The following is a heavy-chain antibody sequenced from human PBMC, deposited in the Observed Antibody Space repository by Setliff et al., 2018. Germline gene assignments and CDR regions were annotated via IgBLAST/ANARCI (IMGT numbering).Heavy chain of an antibody. V-gene: IGHV3-23*01. CDR3: AKWRRAITMLAGYMDV. D-gene: IGHD3-10*01. Sequence: TGGSLRLSCLASGFTFSSSVMSWVRRTPGKGLEWVSGISGDGGRVFYADSVQGRFTISRDNSKNTLFLQMNSLRAEVTGEYHCAKWRRAITMLAGYMDVWGKGTTVTVSS. CDR2: ISGDGGRV. J-gene: IGHJ6*03. CDR1: GFTFSSSV.